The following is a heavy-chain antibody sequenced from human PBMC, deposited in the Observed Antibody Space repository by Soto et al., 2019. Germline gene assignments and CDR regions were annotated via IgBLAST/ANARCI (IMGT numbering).Heavy chain of an antibody. V-gene: IGHV4-30-4*01. Sequence: SETLSLTCTVSGGSISSGDYYWSWIRQPPGKGLEWIGYIYYSGSTYYNPSLKSRVTISVDTSKNQFSLKLSSVTAADTAVYYCASYDFWSGYPRSFDYWGQGTLVTVSS. CDR3: ASYDFWSGYPRSFDY. J-gene: IGHJ4*02. D-gene: IGHD3-3*01. CDR1: GGSISSGDYY. CDR2: IYYSGST.